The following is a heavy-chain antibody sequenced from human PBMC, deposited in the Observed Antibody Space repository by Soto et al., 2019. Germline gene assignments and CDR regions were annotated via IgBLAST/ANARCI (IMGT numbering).Heavy chain of an antibody. V-gene: IGHV3-66*01. CDR3: ASERIAVAGAASDY. CDR1: GFTVSSNY. CDR2: IYSGGST. Sequence: GGSLRLSCAASGFTVSSNYMSWVRQAPGKGLEWVSVIYSGGSTYYADSVKGRFTISRDNSKNTLYLQMNSLRAEDTAVYYCASERIAVAGAASDYWGQGTLVTVSS. D-gene: IGHD6-19*01. J-gene: IGHJ4*02.